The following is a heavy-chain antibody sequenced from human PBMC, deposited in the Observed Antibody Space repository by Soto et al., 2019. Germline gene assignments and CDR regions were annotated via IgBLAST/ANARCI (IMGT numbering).Heavy chain of an antibody. CDR3: AHRRGYYGSGSYSGMFWFDP. CDR1: GFSLSTSGVA. D-gene: IGHD3-10*01. J-gene: IGHJ5*02. V-gene: IGHV2-5*02. CDR2: IYWDDDK. Sequence: QITLKESGPTLVKPTQTLTLTCTFSGFSLSTSGVAVGWIRQPPGKALEWLALIYWDDDKRYSPSLKSRLTINKDTSKNQVVLTMTNIDPVDTATYYCAHRRGYYGSGSYSGMFWFDPWGQGTLVTVSS.